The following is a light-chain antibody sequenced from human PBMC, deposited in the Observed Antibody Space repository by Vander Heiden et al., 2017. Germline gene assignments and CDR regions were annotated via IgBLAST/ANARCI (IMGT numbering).Light chain of an antibody. V-gene: IGKV3-11*01. CDR3: QQRSNWPRVT. J-gene: IGKJ5*01. Sequence: ELVLPQSPATLSSSPGETATLSCRACQSVSSYLAWYQQKPGEDPRLLIYDASNRATGIPARFSGSGSGTDFTLTISSLEPEDFAVYYCQQRSNWPRVTFGQGTRLEIK. CDR1: QSVSSY. CDR2: DAS.